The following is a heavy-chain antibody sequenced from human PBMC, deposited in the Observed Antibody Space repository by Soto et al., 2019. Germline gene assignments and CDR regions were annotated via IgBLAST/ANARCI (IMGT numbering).Heavy chain of an antibody. J-gene: IGHJ4*02. V-gene: IGHV3-23*01. CDR2: ISGSGGST. D-gene: IGHD1-26*01. CDR3: ARRGSGSYYDY. CDR1: GFTFSSYA. Sequence: EVQLLESGGGLVQPGGSLRLSCAASGFTFSSYAMRWVRQAPVKGLEWVSAISGSGGSTYYADSVRGRFTISRDNSKSTVYLQMSTLRAEDTAVYYCARRGSGSYYDYWGQGTLVTVSS.